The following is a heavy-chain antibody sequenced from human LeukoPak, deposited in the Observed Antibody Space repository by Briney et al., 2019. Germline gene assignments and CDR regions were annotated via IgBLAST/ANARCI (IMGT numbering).Heavy chain of an antibody. CDR2: MYYTGGT. V-gene: IGHV4-39*01. CDR1: GGSIGSASSY. CDR3: ASPGGNRWLQFYHFDY. Sequence: SETLSLTCTVSGGSIGSASSYWAWIRQPPGKGLEWIVIMYYTGGTYYNPSLKSRVTISGDTSKNQFPLKLSSVTAADTAVYYCASPGGNRWLQFYHFDYWGQGTLVTVSS. J-gene: IGHJ4*02. D-gene: IGHD5-24*01.